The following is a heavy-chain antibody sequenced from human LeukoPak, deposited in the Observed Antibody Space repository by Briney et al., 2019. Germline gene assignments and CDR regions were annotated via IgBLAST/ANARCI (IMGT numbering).Heavy chain of an antibody. J-gene: IGHJ6*02. CDR3: VRGYSFGPYGMDV. D-gene: IGHD2-15*01. CDR2: ISDSGGST. CDR1: GFPFSSYA. V-gene: IGHV3-64D*09. Sequence: GGSLRLSCSASGFPFSSYAMHWVRQAPGKGLEYVSAISDSGGSTYYADSVKGRFTISRDNSKNTLYLQMSGLRAEDTAVYFCVRGYSFGPYGMDVWGQGTTVTVSS.